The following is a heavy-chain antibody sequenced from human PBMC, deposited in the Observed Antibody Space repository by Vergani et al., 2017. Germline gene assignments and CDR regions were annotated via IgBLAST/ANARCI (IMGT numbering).Heavy chain of an antibody. D-gene: IGHD2-21*02. V-gene: IGHV4-38-2*01. Sequence: QVQLQESGPGLVKPSETLSLTCAVSGYSITSGYYWGWIRQPPGKGLEWIGSIYHRGYAYYNPSLKSRVTISVDTSKNQFSLQLNSVTAADTAFYYCARQFCGGDCNSFRADFFQHWGQGTLVTVSS. J-gene: IGHJ1*01. CDR3: ARQFCGGDCNSFRADFFQH. CDR2: IYHRGYA. CDR1: GYSITSGYY.